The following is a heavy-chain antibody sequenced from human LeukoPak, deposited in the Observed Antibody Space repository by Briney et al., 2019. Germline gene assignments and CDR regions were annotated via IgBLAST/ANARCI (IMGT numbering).Heavy chain of an antibody. CDR3: ARSIMVRGVIMTPDY. V-gene: IGHV3-9*01. Sequence: PGGSLRLSCAASGFTFDDYAMHWARQAPGKGLEWVSGISWNSGSIGYADSVKGRFTISRDNAKNSLYLQMNSLRAEDTALYYCARSIMVRGVIMTPDYWGQGTLVTVSS. J-gene: IGHJ4*02. D-gene: IGHD3-10*01. CDR2: ISWNSGSI. CDR1: GFTFDDYA.